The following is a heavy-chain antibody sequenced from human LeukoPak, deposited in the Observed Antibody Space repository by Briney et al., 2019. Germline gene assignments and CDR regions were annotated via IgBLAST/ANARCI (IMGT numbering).Heavy chain of an antibody. Sequence: GGSLRLSCAASGFTFISYSMNWVRQAPGKGLEWVSSIFPSGGEIHYADSVRGRFTISRDNSKSTLSLQMNSLRAEDTAIYYCATYRQVLLPFESWGQGTLVTVSS. J-gene: IGHJ4*02. V-gene: IGHV3-21*04. D-gene: IGHD2-8*02. CDR2: IFPSGGEI. CDR1: GFTFISYS. CDR3: ATYRQVLLPFES.